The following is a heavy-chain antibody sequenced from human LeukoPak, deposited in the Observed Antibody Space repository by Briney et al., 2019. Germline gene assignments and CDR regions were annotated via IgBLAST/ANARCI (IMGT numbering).Heavy chain of an antibody. CDR2: INHSGGT. CDR1: GGSFSGYY. V-gene: IGHV4-34*01. J-gene: IGHJ4*02. Sequence: SETLSLTCAVYGGSFSGYYWSWIRQPPGKGLEWIGEINHSGGTNYNPSLKSRVTISVDTSKNQFSLKLSSVTAADTAVYYCARERVRGYSYGYFDYWGQGTLVTVSS. D-gene: IGHD5-18*01. CDR3: ARERVRGYSYGYFDY.